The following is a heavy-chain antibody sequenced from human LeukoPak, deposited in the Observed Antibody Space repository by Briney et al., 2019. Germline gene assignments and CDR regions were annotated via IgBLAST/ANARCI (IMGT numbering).Heavy chain of an antibody. D-gene: IGHD5-12*01. CDR2: IYTSGST. CDR1: GGSISSYY. J-gene: IGHJ4*02. V-gene: IGHV4-4*07. CDR3: ARGLSGYVYGYYFDY. Sequence: PSETLSLTCTVSGGSISSYYWSWIRQPAGKGLEWIGRIYTSGSTKYNPPLKSRVTMSVDTSKNQFSLKLSSVTAADTAVYYCARGLSGYVYGYYFDYWGQGTLVTVSS.